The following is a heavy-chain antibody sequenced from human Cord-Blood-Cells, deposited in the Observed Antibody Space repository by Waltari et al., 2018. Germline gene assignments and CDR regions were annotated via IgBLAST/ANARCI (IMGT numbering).Heavy chain of an antibody. CDR2: INPNSGGT. CDR1: GYTFTGSH. CDR3: ARDFYRWGDLDY. V-gene: IGHV1-2*02. J-gene: IGHJ4*02. Sequence: QVPLVQSGAEVKKPRASVKVSCTASGYTFTGSHMHGVRQAPGQGLEWMGWINPNSGGTNYAQKFQGRVTMTRDTSISTAYMELSRLRSDDTAVYYCARDFYRWGDLDYWGQGTLVTVSS. D-gene: IGHD3-16*01.